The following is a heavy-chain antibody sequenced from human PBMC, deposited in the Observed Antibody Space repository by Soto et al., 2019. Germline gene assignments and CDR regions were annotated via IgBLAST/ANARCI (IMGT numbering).Heavy chain of an antibody. Sequence: QVQLVESGGGVVQPGRSLRLSCAASGFTFSSYGMHWVRQAPGKGLEWVAVIWYDGSNKYYADSVKGRFTISRDNSKNTLYLQMNSLRAEDTAVYYCARDFGCSSTSCYDAYYYYYGMDVWGQGTTVTVSS. CDR1: GFTFSSYG. J-gene: IGHJ6*02. V-gene: IGHV3-33*01. CDR3: ARDFGCSSTSCYDAYYYYYGMDV. D-gene: IGHD2-2*01. CDR2: IWYDGSNK.